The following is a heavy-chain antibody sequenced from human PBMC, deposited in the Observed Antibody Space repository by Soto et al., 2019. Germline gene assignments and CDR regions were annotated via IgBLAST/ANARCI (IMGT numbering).Heavy chain of an antibody. Sequence: EVQLVESGGGLVKPGGSLRLSCAASGFTFSNAWMSWVRQAPGKGLEWVGRIKSKTDGGTTDYAAPVKGRFTISRDDSKNTLYLQMNSLKTDDTAVYYCTTDHNWNDGIDPLGQGTLVTVSS. CDR1: GFTFSNAW. CDR3: TTDHNWNDGIDP. J-gene: IGHJ5*02. D-gene: IGHD1-20*01. CDR2: IKSKTDGGTT. V-gene: IGHV3-15*01.